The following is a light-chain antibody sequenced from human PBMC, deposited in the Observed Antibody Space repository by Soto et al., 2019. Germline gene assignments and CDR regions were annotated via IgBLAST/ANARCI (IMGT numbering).Light chain of an antibody. CDR1: SSDVGGYNY. Sequence: QSALTQPASVSGSAGQSITISCTGTSSDVGGYNYVSWYQQHPGKAPKLMIYEVSNRPSGVSNRFSGSKSGNTASLTLSGLQAEDEADYYCSSYTSSSTVVFGGGTQLTVL. CDR2: EVS. CDR3: SSYTSSSTVV. J-gene: IGLJ2*01. V-gene: IGLV2-14*01.